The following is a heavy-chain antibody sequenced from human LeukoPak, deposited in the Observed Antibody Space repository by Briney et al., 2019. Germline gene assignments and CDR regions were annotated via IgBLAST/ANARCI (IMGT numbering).Heavy chain of an antibody. J-gene: IGHJ4*02. CDR3: AKGGVTSGWPTPFDS. V-gene: IGHV3-33*03. CDR1: GFTFSSFG. Sequence: PGGSLRPSCEASGFTFSSFGMHWVRQAPGKGLEWVAVIWNDGSNKYYADSVKGRFTISRDNSRNTLYLQMNSLRDEDTAVYYCAKGGVTSGWPTPFDSWGQGTLVTVSS. CDR2: IWNDGSNK. D-gene: IGHD6-19*01.